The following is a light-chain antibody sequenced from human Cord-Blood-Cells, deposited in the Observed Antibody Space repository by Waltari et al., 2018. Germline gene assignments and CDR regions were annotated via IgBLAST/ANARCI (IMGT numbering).Light chain of an antibody. CDR1: QSVSSN. J-gene: IGKJ4*01. CDR2: GAY. Sequence: EIVMTQSPATLSVSPGERATLSCRASQSVSSNLAWYQKKPGQAPRLLIYGAYTRATCIPARFSGSGSGTEFTLTINSLQSEDFAVYYCQQYNNWLTFGGGTKVEIK. V-gene: IGKV3-15*01. CDR3: QQYNNWLT.